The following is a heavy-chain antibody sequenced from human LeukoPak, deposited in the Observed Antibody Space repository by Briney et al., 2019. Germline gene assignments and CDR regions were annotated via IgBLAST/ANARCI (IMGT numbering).Heavy chain of an antibody. CDR3: ARGRTLRFLVWFVFDY. Sequence: PGGSLRLSCAASGFTVSSHYTSWVRQAPEKGLEWVSVIYSGGSTYYADSVKGRFTISRDNSKKTLYLQRNSLRAEDTAVYYCARGRTLRFLVWFVFDYWGQGTLVTVSS. CDR2: IYSGGST. V-gene: IGHV3-66*02. D-gene: IGHD3-3*01. J-gene: IGHJ4*02. CDR1: GFTVSSHY.